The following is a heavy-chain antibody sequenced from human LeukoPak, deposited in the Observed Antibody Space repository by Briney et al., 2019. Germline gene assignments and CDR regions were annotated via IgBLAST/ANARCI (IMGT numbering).Heavy chain of an antibody. D-gene: IGHD3-22*01. CDR2: IIGSGHNI. CDR3: ARDLFSFYYDSSGYCDY. CDR1: GFNFSDYY. Sequence: GGSLRLSCVASGFNFSDYYMNWFRQAPGEGLEWLSFIIGSGHNILYTDSVKGRFTVSRDNVQKTVFLQMNSLRADDTAVYYCARDLFSFYYDSSGYCDYWGQGTRVTVSS. J-gene: IGHJ4*02. V-gene: IGHV3-11*01.